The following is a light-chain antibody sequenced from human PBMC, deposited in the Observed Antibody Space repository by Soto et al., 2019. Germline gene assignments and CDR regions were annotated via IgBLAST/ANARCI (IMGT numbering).Light chain of an antibody. CDR3: QQYGTSQT. J-gene: IGKJ1*01. CDR1: QSVSSNF. Sequence: EIVLTQSPGTLSLSPGERATLSCRASQSVSSNFLAWYRQKPGQTPRLLIYGASTRATGIPDRFSGSGSGTDFTLTISRLEPEDFAVYYCQQYGTSQTFGQGTKVEIK. V-gene: IGKV3-20*01. CDR2: GAS.